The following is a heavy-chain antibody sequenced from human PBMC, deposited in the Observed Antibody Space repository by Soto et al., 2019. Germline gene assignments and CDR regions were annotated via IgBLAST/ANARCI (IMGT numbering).Heavy chain of an antibody. Sequence: EVQLLESGGGLVQPGGSLRLSCAASGFAFSSYAMSWVRQAPGKGLEWVSAISGSGGSTFYADSVKGRFTISRDNSNNTLYLQMNSLRAEDTAVYYCAKDAYQRPNYFDYWGQGTLVTVSS. CDR1: GFAFSSYA. CDR3: AKDAYQRPNYFDY. J-gene: IGHJ4*02. V-gene: IGHV3-23*01. CDR2: ISGSGGST. D-gene: IGHD2-2*01.